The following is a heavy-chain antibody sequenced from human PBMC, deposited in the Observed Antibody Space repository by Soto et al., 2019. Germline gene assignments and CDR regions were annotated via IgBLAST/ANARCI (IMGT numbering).Heavy chain of an antibody. D-gene: IGHD1-26*01. Sequence: SETLSLTCTVSGGSISSYYWSWIRQPPGKGLEWIGYIYYSGSTNYNPSLKSRVTISVDTSKNQFSLKLSSVTAADTAVYYCASARIEGNYFDYWGQGTLVTVSS. J-gene: IGHJ4*02. CDR1: GGSISSYY. CDR3: ASARIEGNYFDY. V-gene: IGHV4-59*01. CDR2: IYYSGST.